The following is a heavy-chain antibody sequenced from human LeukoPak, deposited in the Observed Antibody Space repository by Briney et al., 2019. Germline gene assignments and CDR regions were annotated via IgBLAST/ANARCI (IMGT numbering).Heavy chain of an antibody. CDR3: ARNMTTVTTVEY. Sequence: GGSLRLSCAASGFTFSSYSMNWVRQAPGKGLEWVSYISSSSSMIYYADSVKGRFTISRDNAKNSLYLQMNSLRAEDTAVYYCARNMTTVTTVEYWGQGTLVTVSS. CDR1: GFTFSSYS. CDR2: ISSSSSMI. J-gene: IGHJ4*02. D-gene: IGHD4-17*01. V-gene: IGHV3-48*01.